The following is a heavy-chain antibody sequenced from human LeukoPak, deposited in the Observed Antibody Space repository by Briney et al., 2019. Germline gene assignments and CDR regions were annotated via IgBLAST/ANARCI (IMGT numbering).Heavy chain of an antibody. D-gene: IGHD3-10*01. CDR2: IYPGDSDT. Sequence: GESLKISCKASGYSFITYWIGWVRQMPGKGPEWMGIIYPGDSDTRYSPSFQGQVTISADKSISTAYLQWSSLKASDTAMYYCARSVGTYDYSLQHSGQGSLVTVSS. CDR1: GYSFITYW. V-gene: IGHV5-51*01. J-gene: IGHJ1*01. CDR3: ARSVGTYDYSLQH.